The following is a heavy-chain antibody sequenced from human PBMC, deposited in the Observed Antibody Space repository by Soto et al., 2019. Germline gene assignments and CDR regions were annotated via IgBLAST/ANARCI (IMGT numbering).Heavy chain of an antibody. CDR2: ISASGGST. CDR3: AKDGLGAYSYGSYYFDY. J-gene: IGHJ4*02. V-gene: IGHV3-23*01. CDR1: GFTFSSYA. D-gene: IGHD5-18*01. Sequence: EVQLLESGGDLVQPGGSLRLSCAASGFTFSSYAMSWVRQAPGKGLEWVSTISASGGSTYYADSVKGRFTISRDNSKNTLYLQMNSLRAEDTAVYYCAKDGLGAYSYGSYYFDYWGQGTLVTVSS.